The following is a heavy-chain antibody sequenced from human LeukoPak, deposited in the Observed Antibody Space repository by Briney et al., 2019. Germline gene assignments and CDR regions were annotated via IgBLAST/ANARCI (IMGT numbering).Heavy chain of an antibody. CDR2: ISGSGGST. V-gene: IGHV3-23*01. CDR3: AKDYGGGTHHFGSGNFSVYYGMDV. D-gene: IGHD3-10*01. J-gene: IGHJ6*02. Sequence: GGSLRLSCAASGFTFSNYAMSWVRQAPGKGLEWVSVISGSGGSTYYADSVKGRFTISRDNSKNTLYLQMNSLRAEDTAVYYCAKDYGGGTHHFGSGNFSVYYGMDVWGQGTTVTVSS. CDR1: GFTFSNYA.